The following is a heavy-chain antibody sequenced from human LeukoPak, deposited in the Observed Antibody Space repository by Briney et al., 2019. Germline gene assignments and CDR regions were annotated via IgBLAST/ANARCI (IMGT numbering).Heavy chain of an antibody. J-gene: IGHJ4*02. CDR3: ARTYCSSTSCYYYFDY. CDR1: GGTFSSYA. V-gene: IGHV1-69*05. D-gene: IGHD2-2*01. Sequence: SVKVSCKASGGTFSSYAISWVRQAPGQGLEWMGGIIPIFGTANYAQKFQGRVTITTDESTSTAYMELSGLRSEDTAVYHCARTYCSSTSCYYYFDYWGQGTLVTVSS. CDR2: IIPIFGTA.